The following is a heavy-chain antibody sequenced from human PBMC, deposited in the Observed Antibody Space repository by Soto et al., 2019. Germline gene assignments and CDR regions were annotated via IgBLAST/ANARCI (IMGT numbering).Heavy chain of an antibody. J-gene: IGHJ4*02. V-gene: IGHV1-69*02. Sequence: ASVKVSCKASGGTFSSYTISWVRQAPGQGLEWMGRIIPILGIANYAQKFQGRVTITADKSTSTAYMELSSLRSEDTAVYYCARSTPHYDILTGYYRDPPNFDYWGQGTLVTVSS. CDR1: GGTFSSYT. D-gene: IGHD3-9*01. CDR2: IIPILGIA. CDR3: ARSTPHYDILTGYYRDPPNFDY.